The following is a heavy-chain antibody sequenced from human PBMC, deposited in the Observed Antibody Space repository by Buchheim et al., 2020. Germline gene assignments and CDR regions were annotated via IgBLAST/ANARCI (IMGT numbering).Heavy chain of an antibody. CDR2: IWYDGSNK. Sequence: QVQLVESGGGVVQPGRSLRLSCAASGFTFSSYGMHWVRQAPGKGPEWVAVIWYDGSNKYYADSVKGRFTISRDNSKNTLYLQMNSLRVEDTAVYYCAREWGATGNPFDYWGQGTL. D-gene: IGHD1-26*01. CDR3: AREWGATGNPFDY. J-gene: IGHJ4*02. V-gene: IGHV3-33*01. CDR1: GFTFSSYG.